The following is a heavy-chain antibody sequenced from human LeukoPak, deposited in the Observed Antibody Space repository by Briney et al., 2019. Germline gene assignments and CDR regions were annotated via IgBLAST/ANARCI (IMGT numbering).Heavy chain of an antibody. CDR2: IKKDGNKT. J-gene: IGHJ4*02. D-gene: IGHD6-13*01. CDR1: GYTFSRYW. CDR3: ARISIAADGDFDY. V-gene: IGHV3-7*05. Sequence: GASMRLSCVASGYTFSRYWMSWVRQAPGKGLEWVAKIKKDGNKTYYVDSVKGRFTISRDNAKNSLYLQMNSLRAEDTAVYYSARISIAADGDFDYWGQGTLVTVST.